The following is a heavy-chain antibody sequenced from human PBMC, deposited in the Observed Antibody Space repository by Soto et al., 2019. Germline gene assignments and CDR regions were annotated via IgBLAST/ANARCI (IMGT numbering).Heavy chain of an antibody. CDR3: AAIRLGELSSIDY. D-gene: IGHD3-16*02. Sequence: QVQLVQSGTEVKKPGSSVKVSCTASGATFSNYAISWVRQAPGQGLEWMGGIIPLFATADYAQNFQGRVAITADESTRTAYMELNSLTSEDTAVYYCAAIRLGELSSIDYWGQGTLVTVSS. V-gene: IGHV1-69*12. CDR2: IIPLFATA. CDR1: GATFSNYA. J-gene: IGHJ4*02.